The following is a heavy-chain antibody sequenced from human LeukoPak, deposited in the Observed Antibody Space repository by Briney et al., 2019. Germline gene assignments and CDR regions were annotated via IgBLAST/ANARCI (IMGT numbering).Heavy chain of an antibody. CDR2: IIPNSGGT. Sequence: ASVKVSCKASGGTFSSYAISWVRQAPGQGLEWMGWIIPNSGGTNYAQKFQGRVTMTRDTSISTVYMELNSLRSDDTAVYYCARDWGTGGSYVGGFDHWGQGTLVTVSS. V-gene: IGHV1-2*02. CDR1: GGTFSSYA. J-gene: IGHJ5*02. D-gene: IGHD3-3*01. CDR3: ARDWGTGGSYVGGFDH.